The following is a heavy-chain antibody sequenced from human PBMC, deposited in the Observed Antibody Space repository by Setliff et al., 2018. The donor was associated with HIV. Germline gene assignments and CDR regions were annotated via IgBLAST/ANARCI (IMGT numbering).Heavy chain of an antibody. CDR3: AIGGGTGSFDY. J-gene: IGHJ4*02. CDR2: IYISGST. D-gene: IGHD3-10*01. V-gene: IGHV4-4*07. Sequence: SETLSLTCTVSGGSITSYYWSWIRQPAGKGLEWFGRIYISGSTNYNPSFESRVTMSIDTSTNQFSLKLSSVTAADTAVYYWAIGGGTGSFDYWGQGTRVTVSS. CDR1: GGSITSYY.